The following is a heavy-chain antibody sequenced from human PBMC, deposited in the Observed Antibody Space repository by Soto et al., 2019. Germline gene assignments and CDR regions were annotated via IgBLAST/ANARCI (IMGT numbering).Heavy chain of an antibody. Sequence: SETLSLTCTVSGGSISSSSYYWGWIRQPPGKGLEWIGSIYYSGSTYYNPSLKSRVTISVDTSKNQFSLKLSSVTAADTAVYYCARGGSNIVVVVAVNWFGPWGQGTLVTVSS. J-gene: IGHJ5*02. CDR3: ARGGSNIVVVVAVNWFGP. CDR1: GGSISSSSYY. D-gene: IGHD2-15*01. CDR2: IYYSGST. V-gene: IGHV4-39*01.